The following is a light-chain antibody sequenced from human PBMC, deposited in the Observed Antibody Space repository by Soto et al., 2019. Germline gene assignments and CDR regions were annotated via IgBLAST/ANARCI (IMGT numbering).Light chain of an antibody. CDR3: CSNAGNSLWV. J-gene: IGLJ3*02. CDR1: SSDVGGYNY. Sequence: QSALTQPRSVSGSPGQSVTISCTGTSSDVGGYNYVSWYQQHPGKAPKLVIYDVSKRPSGVPDRFSGSKSANTASLTISGRQAEDEAEYYWCSNAGNSLWVFGGGPKLTVL. CDR2: DVS. V-gene: IGLV2-11*01.